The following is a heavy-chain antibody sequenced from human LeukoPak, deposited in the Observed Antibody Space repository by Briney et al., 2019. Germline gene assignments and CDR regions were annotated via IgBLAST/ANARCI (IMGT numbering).Heavy chain of an antibody. CDR2: VFFSGSS. V-gene: IGHV4-61*05. CDR1: GGSISNSDYF. Sequence: SENLSLTCNVSGGSISNSDYFWGWIRQPPGKGLEWIGNVFFSGSSNYNPSLKSRATVFVVMSKNQFFLKLGSVTAADTAVYYCARNYYYKGMDVWGQGTTVTVSS. CDR3: ARNYYYKGMDV. J-gene: IGHJ6*02.